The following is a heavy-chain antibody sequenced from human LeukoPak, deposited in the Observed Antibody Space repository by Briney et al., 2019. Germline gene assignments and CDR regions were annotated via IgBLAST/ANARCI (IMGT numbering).Heavy chain of an antibody. CDR3: AGDPKDRWFDP. CDR1: GYTFTSYG. CDR2: ISAYNGNT. Sequence: GASVKVSCKASGYTFTSYGISWVRQAPGQGLEWMGWISAYNGNTNYAQKLQGRVTMTTDTSTSTAYMELRSLRSDDTAVYYRAGDPKDRWFDPWGQGTLVTVSS. J-gene: IGHJ5*02. V-gene: IGHV1-18*04.